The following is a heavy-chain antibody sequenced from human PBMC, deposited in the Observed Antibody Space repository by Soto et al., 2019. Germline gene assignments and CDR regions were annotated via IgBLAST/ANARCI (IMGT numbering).Heavy chain of an antibody. D-gene: IGHD2-2*01. Sequence: SLRLSCAASGFTFSSYGMHWVRQAPGKGLEWVAVISYDGSNKYYADSVRGRFTISRDNSKNTLYLQMNSLRAEDTAVYYCAKDRGCTSCYVDYYYGMDVWGQGTTVTVSS. CDR3: AKDRGCTSCYVDYYYGMDV. CDR2: ISYDGSNK. J-gene: IGHJ6*02. V-gene: IGHV3-30*18. CDR1: GFTFSSYG.